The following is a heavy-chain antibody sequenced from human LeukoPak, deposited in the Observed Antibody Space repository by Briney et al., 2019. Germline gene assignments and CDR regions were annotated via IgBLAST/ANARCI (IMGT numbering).Heavy chain of an antibody. Sequence: QTGGSLRLSCAASGFTFGSYGMHWVRQAPGKGLEWVAFIRYDGSDKYYADSVKGRFTISRDNSKNTLYLQMNSLRAEDTAVYYCAKDLPPYAWGQGTLVTVSS. V-gene: IGHV3-30*02. D-gene: IGHD2-21*01. J-gene: IGHJ5*02. CDR1: GFTFGSYG. CDR2: IRYDGSDK. CDR3: AKDLPPYA.